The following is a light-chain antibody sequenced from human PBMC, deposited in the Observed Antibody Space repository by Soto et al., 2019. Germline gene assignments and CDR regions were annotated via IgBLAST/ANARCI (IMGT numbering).Light chain of an antibody. CDR1: QSLFFSFSNKTF. CDR3: QQSLGAAPFS. V-gene: IGKV4-1*01. J-gene: IGKJ2*01. CDR2: WAS. Sequence: IVMTQSPDSLAVSLGERATITCKSSQSLFFSFSNKTFLAWYQQKPGQPPKLLIYWASTRESGVPDRFTGSESGSDFTLSITSLQAEDVAADYCQQSLGAAPFSFGQGTKLEMK.